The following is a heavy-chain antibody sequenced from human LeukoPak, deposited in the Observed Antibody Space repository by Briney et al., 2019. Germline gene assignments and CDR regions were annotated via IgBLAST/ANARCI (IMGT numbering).Heavy chain of an antibody. D-gene: IGHD3-3*01. Sequence: ASVKVSCKASGYTFTGYYMHWVRQAPGQGLEWMGWINPNSGGTNYAQKFQGWVTMTRDTSISTAYMELSRLRSDDTAVYYCAREVRFLGWLPNHYYYYGMDVWGQGTTVTVSS. CDR1: GYTFTGYY. V-gene: IGHV1-2*04. CDR2: INPNSGGT. CDR3: AREVRFLGWLPNHYYYYGMDV. J-gene: IGHJ6*02.